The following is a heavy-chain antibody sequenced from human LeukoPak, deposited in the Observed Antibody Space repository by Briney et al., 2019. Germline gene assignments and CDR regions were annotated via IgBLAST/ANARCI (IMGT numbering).Heavy chain of an antibody. CDR2: IYYSGST. D-gene: IGHD3-22*01. CDR1: GGSISSSSYY. CDR3: ARQGRLDISGHQVFGY. Sequence: SETLSLTCTVSGGSISSSSYYWGWIRQPPGKGLEWIGSIYYSGSTYYNPSLKSRVTISVDTSKNQFSLKLSSVTAADAAVYYCARQGRLDISGHQVFGYWGQGSLVTVSS. J-gene: IGHJ4*02. V-gene: IGHV4-39*01.